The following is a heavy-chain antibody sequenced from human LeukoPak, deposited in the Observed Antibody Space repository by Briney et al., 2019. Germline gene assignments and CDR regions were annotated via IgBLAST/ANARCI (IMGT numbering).Heavy chain of an antibody. Sequence: ASVKVSCKASGYTFTSYYMHWVRQAPGQGLEWMGIINPSGGSTSYAQKFQGRVTMTRDTSTSTVYMELSSLRSEDTAVYYCARGGSGSYYNPRCYFDYWGQGTLVTVSS. CDR2: INPSGGST. D-gene: IGHD3-10*01. CDR3: ARGGSGSYYNPRCYFDY. J-gene: IGHJ4*02. V-gene: IGHV1-46*01. CDR1: GYTFTSYY.